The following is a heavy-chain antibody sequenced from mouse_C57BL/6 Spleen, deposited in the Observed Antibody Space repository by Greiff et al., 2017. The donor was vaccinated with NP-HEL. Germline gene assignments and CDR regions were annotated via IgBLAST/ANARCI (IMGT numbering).Heavy chain of an antibody. V-gene: IGHV1-43*01. CDR1: GYSFTGYY. J-gene: IGHJ1*03. D-gene: IGHD2-4*01. CDR2: INPSTGGT. CDR3: ARKDYDLWYFDV. Sequence: EVQLQQSGPELVKPGASVKISCKASGYSFTGYYMHWVKQSSEKSLEWIGEINPSTGGTSYNQKFKGKATLTVDKSSSTAYMQLKSLTSEDSAVYYCARKDYDLWYFDVWGTGTTVTVAS.